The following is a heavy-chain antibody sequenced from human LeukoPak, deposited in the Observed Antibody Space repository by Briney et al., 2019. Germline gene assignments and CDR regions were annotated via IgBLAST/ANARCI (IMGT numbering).Heavy chain of an antibody. Sequence: RGSLRLSCAASGFTFSSYWMSWVRQAPGKGLEWVANIKQDGSEKYYVDSVKGRFTISRDNAKNSLYLQMNSLRAEDTAVYYCARGAAVWFGESLLDYWGQGILVTVSS. CDR1: GFTFSSYW. CDR3: ARGAAVWFGESLLDY. J-gene: IGHJ4*02. D-gene: IGHD3-10*01. CDR2: IKQDGSEK. V-gene: IGHV3-7*05.